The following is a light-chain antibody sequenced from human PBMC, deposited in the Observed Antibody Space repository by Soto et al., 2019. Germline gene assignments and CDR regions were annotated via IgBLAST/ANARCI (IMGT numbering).Light chain of an antibody. Sequence: EIVLTQSPGTLSLSPGERAALSCRASQSVSSSYLAWYQQKPGLAPRLLIYGTSSRATGIPDRFGGSGSGTDFTLTISRLEPEDFAVYYCQQYNSQWTFGQGTKVDI. CDR2: GTS. V-gene: IGKV3-20*01. J-gene: IGKJ1*01. CDR1: QSVSSSY. CDR3: QQYNSQWT.